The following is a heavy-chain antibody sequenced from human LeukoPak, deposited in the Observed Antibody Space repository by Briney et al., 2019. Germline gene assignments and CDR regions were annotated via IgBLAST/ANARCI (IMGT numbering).Heavy chain of an antibody. CDR2: IYYSGTT. Sequence: SKTLSLTCTVSGGSISSGPYYWGWIRQPPGKGLEWIGSIYYSGTTFYMPSLRSRVTISVDTSKNQFSLRLTSVTAADTAVYYCARSHSTGDVFDIWGQGTMVTVSS. D-gene: IGHD4-11*01. CDR3: ARSHSTGDVFDI. V-gene: IGHV4-39*01. J-gene: IGHJ3*02. CDR1: GGSISSGPYY.